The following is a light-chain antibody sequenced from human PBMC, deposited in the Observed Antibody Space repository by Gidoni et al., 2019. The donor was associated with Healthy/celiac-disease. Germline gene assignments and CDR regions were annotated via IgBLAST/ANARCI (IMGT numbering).Light chain of an antibody. CDR1: QSISSY. Sequence: DIQMTQSPSSLSASVGDRVTITCRASQSISSYLNWYQQKPGKAPKLLIYAASSLQSGVPSRCSGSGSGTDFTLTISSLQPEDFATYYCQQSYSTPTWTFXXXTKVEIK. CDR3: QQSYSTPTWT. V-gene: IGKV1-39*01. CDR2: AAS. J-gene: IGKJ1*01.